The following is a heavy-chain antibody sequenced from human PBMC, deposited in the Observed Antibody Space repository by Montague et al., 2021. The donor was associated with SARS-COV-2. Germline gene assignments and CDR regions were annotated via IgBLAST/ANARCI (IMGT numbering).Heavy chain of an antibody. D-gene: IGHD3/OR15-3a*01. J-gene: IGHJ4*02. Sequence: SLRLSCAASGFTSGDYQMTWVRQAPGKGLQWVAHINQDETAKTYVDSVKGRFTISRDNAKNSLILQMNSLKDEDTAVYYCARSPRGSGTGWPDYWGQGTLVTVSS. V-gene: IGHV3-7*01. CDR3: ARSPRGSGTGWPDY. CDR1: GFTSGDYQ. CDR2: INQDETAK.